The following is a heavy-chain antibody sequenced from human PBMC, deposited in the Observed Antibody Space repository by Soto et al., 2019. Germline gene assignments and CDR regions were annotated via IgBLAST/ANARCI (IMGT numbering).Heavy chain of an antibody. J-gene: IGHJ5*02. CDR1: GGSISSSSYY. V-gene: IGHV4-39*01. D-gene: IGHD3-3*01. CDR2: IYYSGST. Sequence: SETLSLTCTVSGGSISSSSYYWGWIRQPPGKGLEWIGSIYYSGSTYYNPSLKSRVTISVDTSKNQFSLKLSSVTAADTAVYYCARREAVLEWLLKSGWFDPWGQGTLVTVSS. CDR3: ARREAVLEWLLKSGWFDP.